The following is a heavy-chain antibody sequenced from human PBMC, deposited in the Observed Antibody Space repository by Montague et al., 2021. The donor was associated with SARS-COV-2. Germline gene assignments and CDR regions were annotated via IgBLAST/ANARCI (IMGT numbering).Heavy chain of an antibody. D-gene: IGHD6-19*01. J-gene: IGHJ5*02. CDR2: INHSGST. Sequence: SETLSLTCAVYGGSFSGYYWSWIRQPPGKGLEWIGGINHSGSTNYNPSLKSRVTISVDTSKNQFSLKLSSVTAADTAVYYCARGRYSSGWYGQLNWFDPWGQGTLVTVSS. CDR1: GGSFSGYY. CDR3: ARGRYSSGWYGQLNWFDP. V-gene: IGHV4-34*01.